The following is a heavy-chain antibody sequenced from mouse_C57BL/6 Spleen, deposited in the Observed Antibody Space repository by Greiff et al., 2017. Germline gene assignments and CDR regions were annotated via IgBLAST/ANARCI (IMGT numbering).Heavy chain of an antibody. Sequence: EVQGVESGGGLVQPGGSLSLSCAASGFTFTDYYMSWVRQPPGKALEWLGFIRNKANGYTTEYSASVKGRFTISRDNSQSILYLQMNALRAEDSATYYCASIYYDYEGCADWGQGTLVTVSA. V-gene: IGHV7-3*01. CDR1: GFTFTDYY. CDR3: ASIYYDYEGCAD. CDR2: IRNKANGYTT. J-gene: IGHJ3*01. D-gene: IGHD2-4*01.